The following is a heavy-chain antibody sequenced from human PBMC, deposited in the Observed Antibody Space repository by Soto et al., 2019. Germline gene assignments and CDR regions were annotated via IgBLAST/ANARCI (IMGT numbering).Heavy chain of an antibody. D-gene: IGHD2-15*01. CDR2: MYYSGST. CDR1: GGSISNYY. V-gene: IGHV4-59*01. Sequence: SETLSLTCTVSGGSISNYYWSWIRQPPGKGLEWIGYMYYSGSTNYNPSLKSRVTISLDTSKNQFSLKLSSVTAADTAVYYCARAGAATLSDYWGQVNLVTVS. J-gene: IGHJ4*02. CDR3: ARAGAATLSDY.